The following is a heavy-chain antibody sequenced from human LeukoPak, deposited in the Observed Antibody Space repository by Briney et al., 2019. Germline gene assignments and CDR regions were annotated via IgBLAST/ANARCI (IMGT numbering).Heavy chain of an antibody. CDR1: GTSISSSGYF. CDR3: ASLDSSSGWFDP. V-gene: IGHV4-39*01. CDR2: LRYAGST. Sequence: SETLSLTSSVSGTSISSSGYFWGWVRQPPGRGLEWIGSLRYAGSTFYKPSLNSRVTISGDTSKNQFSLRLRSVTAADTAVYYCASLDSSSGWFDPWGQGTLVTVSS. D-gene: IGHD3-22*01. J-gene: IGHJ5*02.